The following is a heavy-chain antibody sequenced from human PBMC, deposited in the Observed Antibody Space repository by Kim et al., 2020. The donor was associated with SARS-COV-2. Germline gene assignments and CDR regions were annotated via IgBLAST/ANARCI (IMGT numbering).Heavy chain of an antibody. CDR2: IKQDGTEK. V-gene: IGHV3-7*03. Sequence: GGSLRLSCAVSGFSFGSYWMSWVRQTPGKEPEWVATIKQDGTEKNYVDSVKGRFTISRDNAKNSLFLQMNSLRAEDTAVYYCARGQTTFEHWGQGTLVTVSS. CDR1: GFSFGSYW. CDR3: ARGQTTFEH. J-gene: IGHJ4*02.